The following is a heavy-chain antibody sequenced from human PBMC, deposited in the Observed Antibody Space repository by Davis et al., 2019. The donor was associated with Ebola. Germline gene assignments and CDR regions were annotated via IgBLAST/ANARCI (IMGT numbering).Heavy chain of an antibody. J-gene: IGHJ6*02. Sequence: PGGSLRLSCAPSGFTVSSNYMSWVRQAPGKGLEWVSAVSGGGDTTFYADSVKGRFTISRDNSKNMLYLQMNSLRAEDTALYYCAHWDGMDVWGQGTTVAVSS. CDR1: GFTVSSNY. D-gene: IGHD7-27*01. CDR3: AHWDGMDV. CDR2: VSGGGDTT. V-gene: IGHV3-23*01.